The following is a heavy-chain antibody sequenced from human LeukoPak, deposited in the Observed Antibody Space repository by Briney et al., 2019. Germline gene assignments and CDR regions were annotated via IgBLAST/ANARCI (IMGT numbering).Heavy chain of an antibody. CDR1: GFTFSSYE. CDR3: TQTTYYDILTGYSGS. Sequence: PGGSLSLSCAAAGFTFSSYEVNWVRQATGKGLEWVSYISSSGSTIYYADSVKGRFTISRDNAKNSLYLQMNSLKTEDTAVYYCTQTTYYDILTGYSGSWGQGTLVTVSS. D-gene: IGHD3-9*01. V-gene: IGHV3-48*03. CDR2: ISSSGSTI. J-gene: IGHJ5*02.